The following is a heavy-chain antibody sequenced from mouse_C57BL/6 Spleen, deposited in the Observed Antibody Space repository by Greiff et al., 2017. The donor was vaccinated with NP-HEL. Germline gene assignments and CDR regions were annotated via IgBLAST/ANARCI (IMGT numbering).Heavy chain of an antibody. V-gene: IGHV1-59*01. CDR3: ARSPDGYYVNY. CDR1: GYTFTSYW. CDR2: IDPSDSYT. Sequence: QVQLQQPGAELVRPGTSVKLSCKASGYTFTSYWMHWVKQRPGQGLEWIGVIDPSDSYTNYNQKFKGKATLTVDTSSSTAYMQLSSLTSEDSAVYYCARSPDGYYVNYWGQGTTLTVSS. D-gene: IGHD2-3*01. J-gene: IGHJ2*01.